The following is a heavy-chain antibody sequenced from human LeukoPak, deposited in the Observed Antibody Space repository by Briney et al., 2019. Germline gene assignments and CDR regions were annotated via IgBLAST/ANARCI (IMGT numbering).Heavy chain of an antibody. V-gene: IGHV3-33*01. D-gene: IGHD7-27*01. CDR1: GFTFSSYG. Sequence: AGSLSLSCAPSGFTFSSYGMHWVRPAPGKGLEWVAVIWYDGSNKYYPDSVKGRFTLSRHTSKNPLYLQMNSMRAEDRAVYYCARSNAANWGSLDYWGQGTLVTVPS. CDR3: ARSNAANWGSLDY. CDR2: IWYDGSNK. J-gene: IGHJ4*01.